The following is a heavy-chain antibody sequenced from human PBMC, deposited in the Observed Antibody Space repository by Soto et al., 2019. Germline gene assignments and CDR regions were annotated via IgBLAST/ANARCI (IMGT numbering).Heavy chain of an antibody. V-gene: IGHV3-30*18. Sequence: GGSLRLSSAASGFTFSSHGIHWVRQAPGKGLAWVAVISYDGSNKYYADSVKGRFTISRDNSKNTLYLQMNSLRAEDTAVYYCAKDRLNIPYFYYYYGMDVWGQGTTVTVSS. J-gene: IGHJ6*02. CDR2: ISYDGSNK. CDR1: GFTFSSHG. CDR3: AKDRLNIPYFYYYYGMDV. D-gene: IGHD1-26*01.